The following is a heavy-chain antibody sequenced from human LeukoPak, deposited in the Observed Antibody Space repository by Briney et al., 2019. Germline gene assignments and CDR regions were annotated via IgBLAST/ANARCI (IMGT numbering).Heavy chain of an antibody. J-gene: IGHJ4*02. CDR3: ARYVVTSACFDS. CDR1: GFTLSGYW. D-gene: IGHD2-21*02. CDR2: MNSDGTTT. Sequence: GGSLRPSCAASGFTLSGYWMHWVRQAPGKGLVWVSRMNSDGTTTTYADSVRGRFTISRDNAKNTLYLQMNSLRAEDTAVYYCARYVVTSACFDSWGQGTLVTVSS. V-gene: IGHV3-74*01.